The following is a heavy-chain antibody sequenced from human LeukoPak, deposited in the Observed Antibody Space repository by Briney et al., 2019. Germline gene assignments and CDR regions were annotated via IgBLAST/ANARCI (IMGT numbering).Heavy chain of an antibody. V-gene: IGHV4-38-2*02. CDR3: ARSYGSGSYYNDY. J-gene: IGHJ4*02. CDR1: GYSISSGYY. Sequence: SETLSLTCTVSGYSISSGYYWGWIRQPPGKGLEWIGSIYHSGSTYYNPSLKSRVTISVDTSKNQFSLKLSSVTAADTAVYYCARSYGSGSYYNDYWGQGTLVTVSS. CDR2: IYHSGST. D-gene: IGHD3-10*01.